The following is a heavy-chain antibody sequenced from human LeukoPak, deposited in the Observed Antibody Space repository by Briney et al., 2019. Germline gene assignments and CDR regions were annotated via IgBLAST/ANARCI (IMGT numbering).Heavy chain of an antibody. CDR1: GGSISNYY. CDR2: ISYSGST. CDR3: ARVGRGDYVWGSYSFDY. Sequence: SETLYLTCTVSGGSISNYYWSWIRQPPGKGLEWIGYISYSGSTNYNPSLKSRVTISVDTSKNQFSLKLSSVTAADTAVYYCARVGRGDYVWGSYSFDYWGQGTLVTVSS. J-gene: IGHJ4*02. V-gene: IGHV4-59*01. D-gene: IGHD3-16*01.